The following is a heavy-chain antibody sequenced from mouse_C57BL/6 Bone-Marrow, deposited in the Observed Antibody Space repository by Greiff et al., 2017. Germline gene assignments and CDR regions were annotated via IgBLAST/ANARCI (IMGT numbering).Heavy chain of an antibody. D-gene: IGHD1-1*01. CDR2: ISSGSSTI. CDR1: GFTFSDYG. CDR3: ARDYGRSYPAWFAY. V-gene: IGHV5-17*01. Sequence: EVQRVESGGGLVKPGGSLKLSCAASGFTFSDYGMHWVRQAPEKGLEWVAYISSGSSTIYYADTVKGRFTISRDNAKNTLFLQMTSLRSEDTAMYYCARDYGRSYPAWFAYWGQGTLVTVSA. J-gene: IGHJ3*01.